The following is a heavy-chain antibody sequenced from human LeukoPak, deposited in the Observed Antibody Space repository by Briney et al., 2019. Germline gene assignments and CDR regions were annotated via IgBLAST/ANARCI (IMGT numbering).Heavy chain of an antibody. V-gene: IGHV3-74*03. CDR3: VRDGVGAPPFDY. J-gene: IGHJ4*02. D-gene: IGHD1-26*01. CDR1: GFTPRNHW. Sequence: PGRSLRLSCVASGFTPRNHWMQWVRQNPRKGLVWVSRITGDGSSITHADSATGRFPISRDHAKNTLYLQMNNLRAEDTGVYYCVRDGVGAPPFDYWGERILVTVSS. CDR2: ITGDGSSI.